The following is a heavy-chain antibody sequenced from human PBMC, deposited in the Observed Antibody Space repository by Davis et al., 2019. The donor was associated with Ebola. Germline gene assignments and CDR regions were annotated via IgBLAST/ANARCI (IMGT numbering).Heavy chain of an antibody. J-gene: IGHJ4*02. CDR3: AGDSTGDY. D-gene: IGHD6-25*01. V-gene: IGHV3-7*01. CDR1: GFTFSSYA. Sequence: PGGSLRLSCAASGFTFSSYAMSWVRQAPGKGLEWVANIKQDGSEKYYVDSVKGRFTISRDNAKNSLYLQMNSLRAEDTAVYYCAGDSTGDYWGQGTLVTVSS. CDR2: IKQDGSEK.